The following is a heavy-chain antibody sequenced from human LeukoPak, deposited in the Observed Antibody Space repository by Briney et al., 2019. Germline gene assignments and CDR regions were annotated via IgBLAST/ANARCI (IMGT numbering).Heavy chain of an antibody. D-gene: IGHD6-19*01. J-gene: IGHJ4*02. Sequence: ASVKVSCKASGYTFTGYYMHWVRQAPGQGLEWMGWINPNSGGTNYAQKFQGRVTMTRDTSISTAYMELSRLRSDDTAVYYCARRAVAGTNFDYWGQGTLVTVSS. CDR2: INPNSGGT. CDR3: ARRAVAGTNFDY. V-gene: IGHV1-2*02. CDR1: GYTFTGYY.